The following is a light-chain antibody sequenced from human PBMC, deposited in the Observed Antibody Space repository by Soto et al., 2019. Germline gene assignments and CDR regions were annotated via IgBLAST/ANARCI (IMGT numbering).Light chain of an antibody. J-gene: IGKJ1*01. CDR3: QKYNSAPWT. CDR1: QGISNY. V-gene: IGKV1-27*01. Sequence: DIPMTQSPFSLSASVGDRVTITCRASQGISNYLAWYQHKPGKAPKLLIYAASTLQSGVPSRFSGSGSGTDVTLTITSLQPEDVATYYCQKYNSAPWTFGQGTKVEIK. CDR2: AAS.